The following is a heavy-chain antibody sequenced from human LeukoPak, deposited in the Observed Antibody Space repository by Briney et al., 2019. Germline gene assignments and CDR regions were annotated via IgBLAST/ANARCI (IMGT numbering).Heavy chain of an antibody. D-gene: IGHD2-2*01. CDR3: ARDEGGSCSSNACYFGGRFDY. Sequence: SGGSLRLSCAASGFTFSSYALSWVRQAPGKGLEWVAVLSHDENKMFFADSVKGRFTISRDNSKNILFLQMNSLRVEDTAVYFCARDEGGSCSSNACYFGGRFDYWGPGTPVTVSS. CDR1: GFTFSSYA. J-gene: IGHJ4*02. CDR2: LSHDENKM. V-gene: IGHV3-30*04.